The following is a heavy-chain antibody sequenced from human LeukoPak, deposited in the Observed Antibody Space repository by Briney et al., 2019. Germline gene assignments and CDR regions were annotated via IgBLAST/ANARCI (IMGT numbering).Heavy chain of an antibody. CDR1: GGSIRSSNW. J-gene: IGHJ2*01. V-gene: IGHV4-4*02. CDR3: ARQDYYDSGAWYFDL. CDR2: IYHSGST. Sequence: PSGTLSLTCAVSGGSIRSSNWWSWVRQPPGKGLEWIGEIYHSGSTNYNPSLKSRVTISEDKSKNQFSLKLTSGTAADTAVYYCARQDYYDSGAWYFDLWGRGTLVTVSS. D-gene: IGHD3-22*01.